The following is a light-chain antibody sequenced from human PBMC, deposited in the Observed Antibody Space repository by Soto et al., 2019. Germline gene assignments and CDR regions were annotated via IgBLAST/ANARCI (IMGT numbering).Light chain of an antibody. J-gene: IGKJ1*01. Sequence: DIQLTQSPSFLSASVGDRVTITCRAIQAISTYLVWYQQKPGKAPKLLIYAASTLQSGVPSRFSGSGYGTEFTLTISSLQPEDFATYYCQQLKSYPRTFGQGTKVDIK. CDR2: AAS. V-gene: IGKV1-9*01. CDR1: QAISTY. CDR3: QQLKSYPRT.